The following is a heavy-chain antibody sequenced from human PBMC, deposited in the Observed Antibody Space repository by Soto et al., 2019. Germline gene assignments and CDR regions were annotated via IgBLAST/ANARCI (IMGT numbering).Heavy chain of an antibody. CDR2: LSASGDTT. D-gene: IGHD6-19*01. Sequence: EVQLLESGGDLGPPGGSLRLSCAVSGFTFSSFSMTWVRQAPGKGLEWVATLSASGDTTHYADSVTGRFIISRDNSKNSLYLQMNSLRAEDTAIYYCAKDRSLYSTDWYADFWGQGTLVTVSP. CDR1: GFTFSSFS. V-gene: IGHV3-23*01. CDR3: AKDRSLYSTDWYADF. J-gene: IGHJ4*02.